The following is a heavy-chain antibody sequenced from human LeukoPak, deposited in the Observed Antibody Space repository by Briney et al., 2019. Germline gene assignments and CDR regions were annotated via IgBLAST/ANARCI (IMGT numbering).Heavy chain of an antibody. CDR2: MNPNSGNT. CDR3: ARDRPRGYYYDSSGYSDFDY. Sequence: ASVKVSCKASGYTFTSYNINWVRQATGQGLEWMGWMNPNSGNTGYAQKFQGRVTMTRNTSISTAYMELSSLRSEDTAVYYCARDRPRGYYYDSSGYSDFDYWGQGTLVPVSS. D-gene: IGHD3-22*01. J-gene: IGHJ4*02. V-gene: IGHV1-8*01. CDR1: GYTFTSYN.